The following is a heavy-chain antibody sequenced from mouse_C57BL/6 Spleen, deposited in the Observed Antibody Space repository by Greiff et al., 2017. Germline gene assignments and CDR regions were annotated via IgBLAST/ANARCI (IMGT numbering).Heavy chain of an antibody. J-gene: IGHJ3*01. CDR1: GYTFTEYT. Sequence: VQRVESGAELVKPGASVKLSCKASGYTFTEYTIHWVKQRSGQGLEWIGWFYPGSGSIKYNEKFKDKATLTADKSSSTVYMELSRLTSEASAVYFCARHARAAQATPWFAYWGQGTLVTVSA. CDR2: FYPGSGSI. D-gene: IGHD3-2*02. CDR3: ARHARAAQATPWFAY. V-gene: IGHV1-62-2*01.